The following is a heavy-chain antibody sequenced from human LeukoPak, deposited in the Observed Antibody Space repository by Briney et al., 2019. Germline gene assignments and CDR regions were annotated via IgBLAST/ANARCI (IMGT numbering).Heavy chain of an antibody. V-gene: IGHV2-5*01. CDR3: AHRRRRYGADAFDI. Sequence: ESGPTLVNPTQTLTLTCTFSGFSLSTNEVGVGWIRQPPGKALEWLALIYWNDDKRYSPSLKSRLTITKDTSKNQVVLTMTNMDPVDTATYYCAHRRRRYGADAFDIWGQGTMVTVSS. J-gene: IGHJ3*02. CDR1: GFSLSTNEVG. D-gene: IGHD4-17*01. CDR2: IYWNDDK.